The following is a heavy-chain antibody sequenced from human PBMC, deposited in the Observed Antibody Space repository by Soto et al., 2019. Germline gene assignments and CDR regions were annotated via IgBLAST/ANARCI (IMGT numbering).Heavy chain of an antibody. V-gene: IGHV4-30-4*01. CDR1: GGSLSSGDYY. Sequence: PSETLSLTCTVSGGSLSSGDYYWSWIRQPPGKGLEWIGYIYYSGSTYYNPSLKSRVTISVDTSKNQFSLKLSSVTAADTAVYYCTREFDDFSTAHPSHNNYGMDVWGQGTGVTVSS. J-gene: IGHJ6*02. D-gene: IGHD3-9*01. CDR3: TREFDDFSTAHPSHNNYGMDV. CDR2: IYYSGST.